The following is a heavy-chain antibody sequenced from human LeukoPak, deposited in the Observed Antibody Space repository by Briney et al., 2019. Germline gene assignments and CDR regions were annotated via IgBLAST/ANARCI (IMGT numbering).Heavy chain of an antibody. CDR2: IYYSGST. CDR1: GGSISSYY. V-gene: IGHV4-59*08. CDR3: ASHGGHGDYVG. Sequence: SETLSLTCTVSGGSISSYYWSWIRQPPGKGLEWIGYIYYSGSTNYNPSLKSRVTISVDTSKNQFSLKLSSVTAADTAVYYCASHGGHGDYVGWGQGTLVTVSS. J-gene: IGHJ4*02. D-gene: IGHD4-17*01.